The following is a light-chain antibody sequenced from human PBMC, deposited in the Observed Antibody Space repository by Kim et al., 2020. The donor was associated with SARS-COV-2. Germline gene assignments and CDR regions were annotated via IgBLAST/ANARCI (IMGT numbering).Light chain of an antibody. V-gene: IGLV1-47*02. Sequence: ICFFVTGCNIGHSNVYWNQVVPGTAPKLLFLSNNRRRSGVPDRLYGSKSGISGSLAFSGLRCKDEADYYCAAWDDSLSVVVCGGGTQRTDL. CDR1: GCNIGHSN. CDR2: SNN. J-gene: IGLJ2*01. CDR3: AAWDDSLSVVV.